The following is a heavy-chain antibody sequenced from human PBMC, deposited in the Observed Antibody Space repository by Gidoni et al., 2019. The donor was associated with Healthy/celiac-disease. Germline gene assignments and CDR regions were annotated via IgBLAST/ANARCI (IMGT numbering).Heavy chain of an antibody. CDR1: GYSISSGYS. D-gene: IGHD6-13*01. J-gene: IGHJ5*02. Sequence: QVQLQESGPGLVKPSQTLSLTCAVSGYSISSGYSWGWIRQPPGKGLEWIGSIYHSGGTYYNPSHKSRVTISVDTSKNQFARKLSSVTAADTAVYYCARDRSSSWLANWFDPWGQGTLVTVSS. CDR3: ARDRSSSWLANWFDP. V-gene: IGHV4-38-2*02. CDR2: IYHSGGT.